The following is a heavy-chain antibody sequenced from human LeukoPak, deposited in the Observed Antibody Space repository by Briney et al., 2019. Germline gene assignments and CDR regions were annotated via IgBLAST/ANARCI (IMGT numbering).Heavy chain of an antibody. CDR2: IYNTVSI. CDR1: GVSFSSSTYY. V-gene: IGHV4-39*07. J-gene: IGHJ3*02. D-gene: IGHD4-23*01. Sequence: PSETLSLTCTVSGVSFSSSTYYWGWIRQAPGKGLEWIVSIYNTVSIHYHPSLKSRISISMDTSKSHFSLRLNSVPAADTAIYYCARNVTSTSPPGGACDIWGQGTKVIVSS. CDR3: ARNVTSTSPPGGACDI.